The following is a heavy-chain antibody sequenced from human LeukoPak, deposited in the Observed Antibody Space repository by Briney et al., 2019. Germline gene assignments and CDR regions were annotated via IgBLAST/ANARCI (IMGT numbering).Heavy chain of an antibody. CDR1: GGSFSSGSYY. Sequence: SETLSLTCTVSGGSFSSGSYYWSWIRQPPGKGLEWIGYIYYSGSTNYNPSLKSRVTISVDTSKNQFSLKLSSVTAADTAVYYCARATDSSGYYYFFDYWGQGTLVTVSS. J-gene: IGHJ4*02. V-gene: IGHV4-61*01. D-gene: IGHD3-22*01. CDR3: ARATDSSGYYYFFDY. CDR2: IYYSGST.